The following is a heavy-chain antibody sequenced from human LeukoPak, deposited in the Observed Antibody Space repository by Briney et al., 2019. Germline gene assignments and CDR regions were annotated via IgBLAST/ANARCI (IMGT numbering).Heavy chain of an antibody. D-gene: IGHD6-19*01. CDR2: ISSSSSTI. CDR3: ARGRGWIYDS. V-gene: IGHV3-48*04. CDR1: GFTFSDYT. Sequence: PGGSLRLSCAASGFTFSDYTINWVRQAPGKGLEWVSYISSSSSTIYYADSVKGRFTISRDNAKNSLYLQMNSLRAEDTAVYCCARGRGWIYDSWGRGTLVTVSS. J-gene: IGHJ4*02.